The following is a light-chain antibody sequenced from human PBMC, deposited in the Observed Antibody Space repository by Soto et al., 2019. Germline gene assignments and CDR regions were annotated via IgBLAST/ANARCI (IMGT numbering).Light chain of an antibody. CDR2: DDD. CDR3: GSWDSSLSAYV. CDR1: SSNIGGNS. J-gene: IGLJ1*01. V-gene: IGLV1-51*01. Sequence: QSVLTQPPSVSAAPGQRVTISCSGSSSNIGGNSVSWYQQLAGTDPKLLIYDDDNRPSGMPDRFSASKSGTSAALSITGFQTGDEADYYCGSWDSSLSAYVFGTGTKVTVL.